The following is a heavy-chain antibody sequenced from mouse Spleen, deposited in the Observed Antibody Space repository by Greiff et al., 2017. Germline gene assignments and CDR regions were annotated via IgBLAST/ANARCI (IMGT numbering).Heavy chain of an antibody. J-gene: IGHJ3*01. D-gene: IGHD4-1*01. V-gene: IGHV1-15*01. CDR3: TRKLTGGFAY. CDR2: IDPETGGT. Sequence: VQLQQSGAELVRPGASVTLSCKASGYTFTDYEMHWVKQTPVHGLEWIGAIDPETGGTAYNQKFKGKAILTADKSSSTAYMELRSLTSEDSAVYYCTRKLTGGFAYWGQGTLVTVSA. CDR1: GYTFTDYE.